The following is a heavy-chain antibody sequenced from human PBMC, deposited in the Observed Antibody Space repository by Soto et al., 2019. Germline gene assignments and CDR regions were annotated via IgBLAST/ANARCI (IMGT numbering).Heavy chain of an antibody. V-gene: IGHV5-10-1*01. CDR1: GYSFTSYW. J-gene: IGHJ6*02. D-gene: IGHD2-2*02. CDR3: ARERSIVVVPAAITSYYYGMDV. CDR2: IDPSDSYT. Sequence: GESLKISCKGSGYSFTSYWISWVRQIPGKGLEWMGRIDPSDSYTNYSPSFQGHVTISADKSISTAYLQWSSLKASDTAMYYCARERSIVVVPAAITSYYYGMDVWGQGTTVTVSS.